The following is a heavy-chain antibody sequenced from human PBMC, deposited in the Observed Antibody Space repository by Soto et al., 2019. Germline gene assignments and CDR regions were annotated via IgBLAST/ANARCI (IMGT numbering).Heavy chain of an antibody. CDR2: INQDGSEK. CDR1: GFVFRSYW. V-gene: IGHV3-7*01. D-gene: IGHD6-19*01. Sequence: PGGSLRLSCAASGFVFRSYWMSWVRQAPGKGLEWVANINQDGSEKYYVDSVRGRSIISRDNAENSLYLQMNSLRAEDTALYYCARDGVAAGLYLDNWGQGTLVTVSS. CDR3: ARDGVAAGLYLDN. J-gene: IGHJ4*02.